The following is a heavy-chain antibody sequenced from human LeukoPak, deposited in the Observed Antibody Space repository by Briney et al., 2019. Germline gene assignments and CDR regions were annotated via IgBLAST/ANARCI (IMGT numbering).Heavy chain of an antibody. J-gene: IGHJ4*02. CDR1: GGSFSGHY. CDR3: TKRGQYYDSSGYSDY. Sequence: SETLSLTCAVYGGSFSGHYWSWIRQPPGKGLEWIGEINHSRSTYYNPSLKSRVTMSVDTSKNQFSLKLSSVTAADTAVYYCTKRGQYYDSSGYSDYWGQGTLVTVSS. CDR2: INHSRST. V-gene: IGHV4-34*01. D-gene: IGHD3-22*01.